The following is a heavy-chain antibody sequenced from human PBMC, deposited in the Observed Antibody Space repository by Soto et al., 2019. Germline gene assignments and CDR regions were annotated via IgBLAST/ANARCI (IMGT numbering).Heavy chain of an antibody. CDR2: ISSSGSTI. V-gene: IGHV3-48*03. Sequence: GGSLRLSCAASGFTFSSYEMNWVRQAPGKGLEWVSYISSSGSTIYYADSVKGRFTISRDNAKNSLYLQMNSLRAEDTAVYYGARERGGGISSGGGNWFDIWGQGTLVTVSS. CDR3: ARERGGGISSGGGNWFDI. CDR1: GFTFSSYE. D-gene: IGHD6-25*01. J-gene: IGHJ5*02.